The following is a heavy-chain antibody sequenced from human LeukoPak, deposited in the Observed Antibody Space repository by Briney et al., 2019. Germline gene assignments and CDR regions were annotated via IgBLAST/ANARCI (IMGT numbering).Heavy chain of an antibody. CDR2: INPSGGST. Sequence: GASVKVSCKASGYTFTSYYMHWVRQAPGQGLEWMGIINPSGGSTSYAQKFQGRVTMTRDMSTSTVYMELSSLRSEDTAVYYCALGPQVSGSYSSGWYGFGKNYYYYYYMDVWGKGTTVTISS. CDR3: ALGPQVSGSYSSGWYGFGKNYYYYYYMDV. D-gene: IGHD6-19*01. CDR1: GYTFTSYY. J-gene: IGHJ6*03. V-gene: IGHV1-46*01.